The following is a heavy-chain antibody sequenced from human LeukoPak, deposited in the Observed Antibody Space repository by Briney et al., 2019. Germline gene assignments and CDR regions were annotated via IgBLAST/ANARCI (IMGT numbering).Heavy chain of an antibody. CDR2: IYHSGST. CDR3: AREGDGLPFDY. CDR1: GGSISSGGYY. V-gene: IGHV4-30-2*01. Sequence: TPSETLSLTCTVSGGSISSGGYYWSWIRQPPGKGLEWIGYIYHSGSTYYNPSLKSRVTISVDRSKNQFSLKLSSVTAADTAVYYCAREGDGLPFDYWGQGTLVTVSS. D-gene: IGHD3-16*01. J-gene: IGHJ4*02.